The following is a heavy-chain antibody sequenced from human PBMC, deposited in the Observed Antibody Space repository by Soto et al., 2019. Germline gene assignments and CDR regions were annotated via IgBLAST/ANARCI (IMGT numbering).Heavy chain of an antibody. D-gene: IGHD2-21*02. CDR3: ARAPSGDCKNGMDV. J-gene: IGHJ6*02. Sequence: SGPTLVHPTHPLTLTCAFSGFSLNTRGICVSSIRQPPGKALEWLALIYWDDDKYYSSSLKTRLTIFKDTSKSQVVFTMTNMDPVDTATYYCARAPSGDCKNGMDVWGQGTTVTVSS. V-gene: IGHV2-70*01. CDR1: GFSLNTRGIC. CDR2: IYWDDDK.